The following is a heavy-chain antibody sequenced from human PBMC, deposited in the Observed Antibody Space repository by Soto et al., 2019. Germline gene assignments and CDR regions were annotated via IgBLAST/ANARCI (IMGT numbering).Heavy chain of an antibody. D-gene: IGHD2-2*01. J-gene: IGHJ6*02. CDR3: ARKPPSAIQGWAFGMDV. Sequence: EVQLVETGGGLIQPGGSLRLSCAASGFTVTDNYIIWVRQPPGKGLEWVSTTVIGGGTNYADTVKGRFTVSRDNSKNTLYLQINTLRVDDTAVYYCARKPPSAIQGWAFGMDVWGQGTTVFVSS. V-gene: IGHV3-53*02. CDR2: TVIGGGT. CDR1: GFTVTDNY.